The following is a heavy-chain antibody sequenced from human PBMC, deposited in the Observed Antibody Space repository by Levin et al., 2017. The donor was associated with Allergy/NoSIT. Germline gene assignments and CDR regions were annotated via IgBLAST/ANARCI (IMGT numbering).Heavy chain of an antibody. D-gene: IGHD3-16*01. Sequence: HPGGSLRLSCTASGLTFTDYGVHWVRQAPDKGLEWVAIITSDGSHKYYADSVRGRFTISRDNSRNTLYLQMNSLRVEDTAVYFCAALGSFDYWGLGTLVTVSS. J-gene: IGHJ4*02. CDR1: GLTFTDYG. CDR3: AALGSFDY. CDR2: ITSDGSHK. V-gene: IGHV3-30*03.